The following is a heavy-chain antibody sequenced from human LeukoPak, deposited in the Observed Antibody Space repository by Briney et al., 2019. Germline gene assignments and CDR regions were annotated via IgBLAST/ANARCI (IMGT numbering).Heavy chain of an antibody. D-gene: IGHD4-11*01. CDR2: ISSGGSIV. CDR1: GFTFSDYN. CDR3: AREGSYSIYIDY. J-gene: IGHJ4*02. V-gene: IGHV3-48*01. Sequence: VGSLRLSCAASGFTFSDYNMDWVRQAPGKGLEWGSFISSGGSIVYYADSVKGRFTNSRDSAKNSLYLQMTSLRAEDTAVYYCAREGSYSIYIDYWGQGTLVTVSS.